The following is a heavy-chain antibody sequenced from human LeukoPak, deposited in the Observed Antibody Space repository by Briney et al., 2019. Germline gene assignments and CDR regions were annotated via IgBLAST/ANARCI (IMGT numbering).Heavy chain of an antibody. D-gene: IGHD1-26*01. CDR2: IIPILGIA. CDR3: ARDLSIVGAESVGY. V-gene: IGHV1-69*04. Sequence: SVKVSCKASGGTFSSYAISWVRQAPGQGLEWMGRIIPILGIANYAQKFQGRVTITADKSTSTAYMELSSLRSEDTAVYYCARDLSIVGAESVGYWGQGTLVTVSS. J-gene: IGHJ4*02. CDR1: GGTFSSYA.